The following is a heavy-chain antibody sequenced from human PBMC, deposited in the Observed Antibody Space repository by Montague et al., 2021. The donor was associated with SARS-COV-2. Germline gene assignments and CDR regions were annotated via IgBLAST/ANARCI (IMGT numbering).Heavy chain of an antibody. J-gene: IGHJ4*02. CDR1: GGSISSYY. CDR2: IYYRGNT. CDR3: ARETNVDGATVFDY. V-gene: IGHV4-59*01. Sequence: SETLSLTCSVSGGSISSYYWSWIRQPPGKGLEWIGFIYYRGNTNYNPSLKSRVTISVDPSKNQFSLKLTSVTAADTAIYFCARETNVDGATVFDYWGQGTLVTVSS. D-gene: IGHD4/OR15-4a*01.